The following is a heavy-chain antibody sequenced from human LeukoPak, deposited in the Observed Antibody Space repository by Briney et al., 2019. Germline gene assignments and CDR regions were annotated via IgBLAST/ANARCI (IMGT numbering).Heavy chain of an antibody. CDR2: ISGSGGST. V-gene: IGHV3-23*01. CDR3: ARDLGYCSSTSCYGPDY. D-gene: IGHD2-2*01. Sequence: GGSLRLSCAASGFTFSSYAMSWVRQAPGKGLEWVSAISGSGGSTYYADSVKGRFTISRDNSKNTLYLQMNSLRAEDTAVYYCARDLGYCSSTSCYGPDYWGQGTLVTVSS. J-gene: IGHJ4*02. CDR1: GFTFSSYA.